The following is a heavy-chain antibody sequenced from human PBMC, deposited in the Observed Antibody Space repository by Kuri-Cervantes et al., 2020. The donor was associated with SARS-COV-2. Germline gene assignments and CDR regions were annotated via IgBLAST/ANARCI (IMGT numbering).Heavy chain of an antibody. V-gene: IGHV5-51*01. CDR1: GYSFTSYW. D-gene: IGHD2-15*01. Sequence: GESLKISCKSSGYSFTSYWIGWVRQMPGKGLEWMGIIYPGDSDTRYSPSFQGQVTISADKSISTAYLQWSSLKASDTAMYYCARQALGYCSGGSCYYPPHFDYWGQGTLVTVSS. CDR3: ARQALGYCSGGSCYYPPHFDY. CDR2: IYPGDSDT. J-gene: IGHJ4*02.